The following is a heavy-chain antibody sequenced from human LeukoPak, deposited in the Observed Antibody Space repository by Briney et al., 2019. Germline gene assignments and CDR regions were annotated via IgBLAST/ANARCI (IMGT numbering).Heavy chain of an antibody. D-gene: IGHD6-19*01. CDR2: VNRDGSET. CDR3: ARDRWSIPVAGTGNYYYYGMDV. V-gene: IGHV3-7*01. CDR1: GFALSSHW. J-gene: IGHJ6*02. Sequence: GGSLRLSCAASGFALSSHWMTWVRQVPGRGPEWVANVNRDGSETYYLDSVKGRFTISKDNAKNSLYLQMNSLRAEDTAVYYCARDRWSIPVAGTGNYYYYGMDVWGQGTTVTVSS.